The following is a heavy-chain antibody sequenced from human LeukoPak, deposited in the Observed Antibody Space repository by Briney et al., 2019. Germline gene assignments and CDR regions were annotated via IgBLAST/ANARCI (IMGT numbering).Heavy chain of an antibody. CDR1: GFTFSDYY. J-gene: IGHJ4*02. CDR2: ISSSGSTI. CDR3: ARELRLVLRYSGSYAIDY. Sequence: GGSLRLSCAASGFTFSDYYMSWIRQAPGKGLEWVSYISSSGSTIYYADSVKGRFTISRDNAKNSLYLQMNSPRAEDTAVYYCARELRLVLRYSGSYAIDYWGQGTLVTVSS. D-gene: IGHD1-26*01. V-gene: IGHV3-11*04.